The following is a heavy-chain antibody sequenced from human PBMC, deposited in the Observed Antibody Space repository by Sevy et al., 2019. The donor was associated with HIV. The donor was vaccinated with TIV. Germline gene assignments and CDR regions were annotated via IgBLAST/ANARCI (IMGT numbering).Heavy chain of an antibody. CDR1: GFTVSSNY. J-gene: IGHJ4*02. D-gene: IGHD6-19*01. CDR2: IYSGGST. Sequence: GGSLRLSCVASGFTVSSNYMTWVRQAPGKGLEWVSVIYSGGSTYYADSVKGRFTISRDNSKNTLYLQMSSLRAEDTAVYYCGRDSVAVAGTDYWGQGTLVTVSS. V-gene: IGHV3-53*01. CDR3: GRDSVAVAGTDY.